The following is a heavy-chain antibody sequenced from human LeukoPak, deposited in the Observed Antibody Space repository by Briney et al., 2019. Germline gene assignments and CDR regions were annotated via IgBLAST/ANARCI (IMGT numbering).Heavy chain of an antibody. D-gene: IGHD3-9*01. CDR1: GGSFSGYY. V-gene: IGHV4-59*08. Sequence: SETLSLTCAVYGGSFSGYYWSWIRQPPGKGLEWIGYIYYSGSTNYNPSLKSRVTISVDTSKNQFSLKLSSVTAADTAVYYCARTDILTGFANFDYWGQGTLVTVSS. J-gene: IGHJ4*02. CDR2: IYYSGST. CDR3: ARTDILTGFANFDY.